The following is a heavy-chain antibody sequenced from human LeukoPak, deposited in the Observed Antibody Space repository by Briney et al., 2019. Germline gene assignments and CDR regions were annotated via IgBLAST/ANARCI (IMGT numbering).Heavy chain of an antibody. CDR3: ARDHQLVRDLFDH. J-gene: IGHJ4*02. Sequence: SLRLSRAASRFTFSNYGMHWVRPAPGQGLEWVAVIWYDGSNKYYADSVTGRFTISRDNFKKTLYMQMNSLRAEDTAVYYCARDHQLVRDLFDHWGQGTLVTVSS. CDR2: IWYDGSNK. CDR1: RFTFSNYG. V-gene: IGHV3-33*01. D-gene: IGHD6-13*01.